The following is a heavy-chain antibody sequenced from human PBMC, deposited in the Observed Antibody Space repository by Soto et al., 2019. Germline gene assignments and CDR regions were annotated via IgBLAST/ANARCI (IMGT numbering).Heavy chain of an antibody. CDR3: AREMGSYSPYGMEV. CDR1: GGSISSGDYY. CDR2: IYYSGST. V-gene: IGHV4-30-4*01. Sequence: PSETLSLTCTVSGGSISSGDYYWSWIRQPPGKGLEWIGYIYYSGSTYYNPSLKSRVTISVDTSKNQFSLKLSSVTAADTAVYYCAREMGSYSPYGMEVWGQGATVTVSS. D-gene: IGHD1-26*01. J-gene: IGHJ6*02.